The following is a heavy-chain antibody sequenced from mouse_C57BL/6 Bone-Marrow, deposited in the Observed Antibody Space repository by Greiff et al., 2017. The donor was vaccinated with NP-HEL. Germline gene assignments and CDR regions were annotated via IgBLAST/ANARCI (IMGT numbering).Heavy chain of an antibody. V-gene: IGHV1-69*01. D-gene: IGHD2-4*01. CDR1: GYTFTSYW. CDR2: IDPSDSYT. CDR3: ASPYDYDGYFDV. J-gene: IGHJ1*03. Sequence: VQLQQPGAELVMPGASVKLSCKASGYTFTSYWMHWVKQRPGQGLEWIGEIDPSDSYTNYNQKFKGKATLTVDKSSTTAYLQLSSLTSADSSVYYCASPYDYDGYFDVWGTGTTVTVSS.